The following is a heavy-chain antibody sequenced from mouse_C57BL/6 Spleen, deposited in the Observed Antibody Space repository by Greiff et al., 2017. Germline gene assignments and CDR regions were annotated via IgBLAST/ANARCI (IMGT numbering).Heavy chain of an antibody. Sequence: QVQLQQPGAELVKPGASVKLSCKASGYTFTSYWMHWVKQRPGRGLEWIGRIDPNSGGTKYNEKFKSKATLTVDKPSSTAYMQLSSLTSEASAVYYCARAEPQLGGSSYLFGDWGQGTTLTVST. CDR2: IDPNSGGT. D-gene: IGHD1-1*01. V-gene: IGHV1-72*01. J-gene: IGHJ2*01. CDR3: ARAEPQLGGSSYLFGD. CDR1: GYTFTSYW.